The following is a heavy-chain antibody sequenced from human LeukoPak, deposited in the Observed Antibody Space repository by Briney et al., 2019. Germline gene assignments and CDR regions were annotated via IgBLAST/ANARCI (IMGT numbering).Heavy chain of an antibody. V-gene: IGHV1-3*01. D-gene: IGHD2-8*02. CDR3: ARDGAGGSFDY. CDR2: VNVGKDNT. CDR1: GYTFTGYA. Sequence: GASVKVSCKASGYTFTGYAIHWVRQAPGQGLEWMGWVNVGKDNTKYSQKFQGRVSITSDTSASTAYMELSSLRSEDTAVYYCARDGAGGSFDYWGQGTLVTVSS. J-gene: IGHJ4*02.